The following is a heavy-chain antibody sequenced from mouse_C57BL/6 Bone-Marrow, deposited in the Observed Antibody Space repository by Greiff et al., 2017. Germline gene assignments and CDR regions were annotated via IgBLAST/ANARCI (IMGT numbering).Heavy chain of an antibody. V-gene: IGHV1-74*01. D-gene: IGHD2-3*01. CDR2: IHPSDSDT. CDR1: GYTFTSYW. Sequence: VQLQQPGAELVKPGASVKVSCKASGYTFTSYWMPWVKQRPGQGLEWIGRIHPSDSDTNSNQKFKGKATLTVDKSSSTAYMQLSSLTSEDSAFYYCARALYDGYCAWFAYWGQGTLVTVSA. J-gene: IGHJ3*01. CDR3: ARALYDGYCAWFAY.